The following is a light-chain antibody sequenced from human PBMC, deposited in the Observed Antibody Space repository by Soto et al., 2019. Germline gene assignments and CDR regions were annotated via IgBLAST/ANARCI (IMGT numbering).Light chain of an antibody. Sequence: QSALTQSASVSGSPGQSITISCTGTRSDVAGYNYVSWYQQHPGKAPKLMIYDVSNRPSGVSNRFSGSKSVNTASLTISGLQAEDEADYYCSSYTSSSTVVFGGGTKLTVL. CDR1: RSDVAGYNY. J-gene: IGLJ2*01. CDR2: DVS. CDR3: SSYTSSSTVV. V-gene: IGLV2-14*01.